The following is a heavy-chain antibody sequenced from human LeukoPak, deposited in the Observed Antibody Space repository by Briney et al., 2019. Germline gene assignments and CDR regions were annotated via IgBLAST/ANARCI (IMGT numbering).Heavy chain of an antibody. CDR1: GXTFSSYE. Sequence: GGSLRLSCAASGXTFSSYEMNWVRQAPGKGLEWVSYISSSGSIIYYADSVKGRFTISRDNAKNSLYLQMNSLRAEDTAVYYCAPHGIVGALFDYWGQGTLVTVSS. J-gene: IGHJ4*02. V-gene: IGHV3-48*03. CDR3: APHGIVGALFDY. CDR2: ISSSGSII. D-gene: IGHD1-26*01.